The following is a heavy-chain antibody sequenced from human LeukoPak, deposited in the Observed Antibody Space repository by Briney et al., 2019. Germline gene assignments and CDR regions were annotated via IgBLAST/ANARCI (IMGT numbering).Heavy chain of an antibody. J-gene: IGHJ4*02. V-gene: IGHV3-15*01. Sequence: PGGSLRLSCAASGFTFSNAWMTWVRQAPGKGLEWVARIKRLTDGGTTDYPAPVKGRCTISRDDSTNTLSLQMDSLKTEDTAVYYCATGGGGDSILRYWGQGTLVTVSS. CDR1: GFTFSNAW. CDR3: ATGGGGDSILRY. CDR2: IKRLTDGGTT. D-gene: IGHD3-16*01.